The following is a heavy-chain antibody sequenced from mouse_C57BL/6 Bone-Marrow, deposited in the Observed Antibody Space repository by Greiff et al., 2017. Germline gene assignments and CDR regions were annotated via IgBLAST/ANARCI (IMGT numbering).Heavy chain of an antibody. J-gene: IGHJ4*01. CDR1: GSSLTSYG. CDR3: AKHLSDYGSSNYASDY. D-gene: IGHD1-1*01. Sequence: VQLVESGPGLVAPSQSLSITCTVSGSSLTSYGVDWVRQPPGKGLEWLGVIWGGGSTNYNSALMSRLSISKDNSKSQVFLKMTSLQTDDTAMYYCAKHLSDYGSSNYASDYWGQGTSVTVSS. CDR2: IWGGGST. V-gene: IGHV2-9*01.